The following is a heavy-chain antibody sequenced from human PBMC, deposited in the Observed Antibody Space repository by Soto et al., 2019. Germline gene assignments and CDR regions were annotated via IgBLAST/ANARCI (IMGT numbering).Heavy chain of an antibody. CDR2: ISYDGSNK. CDR3: ARDGGNDSSGYYYLYYYYYGMDV. CDR1: GFTFSSYA. V-gene: IGHV3-30-3*01. J-gene: IGHJ6*02. Sequence: GGSLRLSCAASGFTFSSYAMHWVRQAPGKGLEWVAVISYDGSNKYYADSGKGRFTISSDNSKNTLYLQMNSLRAEDTAVYYCARDGGNDSSGYYYLYYYYYGMDVWGQGTTVTVSS. D-gene: IGHD3-22*01.